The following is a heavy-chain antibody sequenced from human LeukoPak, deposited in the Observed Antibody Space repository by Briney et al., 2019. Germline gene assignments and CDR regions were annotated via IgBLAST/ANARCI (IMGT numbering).Heavy chain of an antibody. J-gene: IGHJ6*02. CDR3: AKGWRPRIWFGESLYYYGMDV. CDR2: ISYDGSNK. V-gene: IGHV3-30*18. Sequence: GGSLRLSCAASGFTFSSYGMHGVRQAPGKGLEWVAVISYDGSNKYYADSVKGRFTISRDNSKNTLYLQMNSLRAEDTAVYYCAKGWRPRIWFGESLYYYGMDVWGQGTTVTVSS. CDR1: GFTFSSYG. D-gene: IGHD3-10*01.